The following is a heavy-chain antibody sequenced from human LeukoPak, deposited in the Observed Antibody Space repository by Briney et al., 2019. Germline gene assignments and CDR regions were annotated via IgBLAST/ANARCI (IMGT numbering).Heavy chain of an antibody. D-gene: IGHD2-21*02. CDR2: IIPIFGTA. CDR3: ARDRAYCGGDCYPGSPYYYFDY. J-gene: IGHJ4*02. V-gene: IGHV1-69*13. Sequence: GASVKVSCKAPGGTFSSYAISWVRQAPGQGLEWMGGIIPIFGTANYAQKFQGRVTITADESTSTAYMELSSLRSEDTAVYYCARDRAYCGGDCYPGSPYYYFDYWGQGTLVTVSS. CDR1: GGTFSSYA.